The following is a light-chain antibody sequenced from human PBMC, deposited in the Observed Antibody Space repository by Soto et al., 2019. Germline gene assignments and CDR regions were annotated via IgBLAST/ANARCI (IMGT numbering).Light chain of an antibody. CDR3: SSYTGSATLV. Sequence: QSALTQPASVSGSPGQSITISCTGTSSDVGGYKYVSWYQQHPGKAPKLIIHEVSSRPSGVSSRFSGSKSGNTASLTISGLQAEDEADYYCSSYTGSATLVFGVGTKVTVL. CDR1: SSDVGGYKY. CDR2: EVS. V-gene: IGLV2-14*01. J-gene: IGLJ2*01.